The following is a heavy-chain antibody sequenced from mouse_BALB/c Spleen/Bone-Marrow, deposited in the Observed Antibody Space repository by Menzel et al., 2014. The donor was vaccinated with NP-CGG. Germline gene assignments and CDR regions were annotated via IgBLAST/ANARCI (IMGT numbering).Heavy chain of an antibody. V-gene: IGHV5-6*01. J-gene: IGHJ2*01. CDR2: ISSGGSYT. Sequence: EVQLVESAGDLVKPGGSLTLSCAASGFTFSSYRMSWVRQTPDKRLELAATISSGGSYTYYPYSGKGRFTISRDDAKNTLYLQMRSLRSEDADMYDCARQTGYDYDGYLDYWGQGTTLTVSS. D-gene: IGHD2-4*01. CDR3: ARQTGYDYDGYLDY. CDR1: GFTFSSYR.